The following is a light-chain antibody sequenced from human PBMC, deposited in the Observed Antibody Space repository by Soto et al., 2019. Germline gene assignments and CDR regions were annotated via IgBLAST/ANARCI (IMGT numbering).Light chain of an antibody. CDR3: QQYYRTPPT. J-gene: IGKJ1*01. Sequence: DIVMTQSPDSLAVSLGERATINCKSSQSALYSSNNKNYLAWYQQKSGQSPKLLIYWASTRESGVPDRFSGSGSGTDFTLTISSLQAEDVAVYYCQQYYRTPPTFGQGTKVEIK. CDR2: WAS. CDR1: QSALYSSNNKNY. V-gene: IGKV4-1*01.